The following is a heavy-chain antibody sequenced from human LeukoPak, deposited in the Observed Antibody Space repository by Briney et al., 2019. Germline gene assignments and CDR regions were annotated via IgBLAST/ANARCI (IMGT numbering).Heavy chain of an antibody. CDR2: ISSGGSTI. D-gene: IGHD6-13*01. J-gene: IGHJ3*02. Sequence: PGGSLRLSCAASGFTFSSYEMNWVRQAPGKGLGWVSYISSGGSTIYYADSVKGRFTISSDNSKNTLYLQMSSLRAEDTAVYYCVKDRQQPTTSDAFDIWGQGTMVTVSS. V-gene: IGHV3-48*03. CDR1: GFTFSSYE. CDR3: VKDRQQPTTSDAFDI.